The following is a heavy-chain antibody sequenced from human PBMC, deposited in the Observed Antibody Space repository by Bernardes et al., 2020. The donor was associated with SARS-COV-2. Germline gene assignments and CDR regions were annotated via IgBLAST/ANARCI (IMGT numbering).Heavy chain of an antibody. J-gene: IGHJ4*02. Sequence: GESRKISCAASGFTFTSYGMHWVRQAPGKGLEWLAIVANTGGDILYADSVKGRFTISRDNSKNMVFLQMNSLTADDTAMYFCAKAIDRSGYYLDYWGQGTLVTVSS. D-gene: IGHD5-12*01. CDR1: GFTFTSYG. CDR3: AKAIDRSGYYLDY. V-gene: IGHV3-30*18. CDR2: VANTGGDI.